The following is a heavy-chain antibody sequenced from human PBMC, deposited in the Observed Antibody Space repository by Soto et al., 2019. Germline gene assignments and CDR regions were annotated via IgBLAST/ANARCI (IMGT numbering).Heavy chain of an antibody. CDR3: ARVTTGTSPRSPYCGMDV. V-gene: IGHV1-69*12. J-gene: IGHJ6*02. CDR2: IIPIFGTA. Sequence: QVQLVQSGAEVKKPGSSVKVSCKASGGTFSSYAISWVRQAPGQGLEWMGGIIPIFGTANYAQKFQGRVTITADESTTTGYMELSSRRSDDTAVYYCARVTTGTSPRSPYCGMDVWGQGTTVTVSS. CDR1: GGTFSSYA. D-gene: IGHD1-1*01.